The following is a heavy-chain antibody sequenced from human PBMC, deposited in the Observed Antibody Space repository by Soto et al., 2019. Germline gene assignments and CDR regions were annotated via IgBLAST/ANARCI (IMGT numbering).Heavy chain of an antibody. D-gene: IGHD3-10*01. J-gene: IGHJ3*02. V-gene: IGHV4-39*07. CDR3: TSKFGQLLADAFDI. CDR1: GASVSSSTYS. CDR2: IYSSENT. Sequence: PSETLSLTCTVSGASVSSSTYSWGWIRQSPGQGLEWIGTIYSSENTYYNPSLQSRVTLSVDKSKNEFSLKMSSVTAADTAVYYCTSKFGQLLADAFDIWGQGTMVTVSS.